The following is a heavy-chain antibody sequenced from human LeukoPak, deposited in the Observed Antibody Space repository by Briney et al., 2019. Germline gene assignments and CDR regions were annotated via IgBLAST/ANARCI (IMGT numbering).Heavy chain of an antibody. CDR2: MNPNSGNT. Sequence: GASVKVSCKASGYTFTSYDINWVRQATGQGLEWMGWMNPNSGNTGYAQKFQGRVTMTRNTSISTAYMELSSLRSEDTAVYYCARGVWEATIEAYGMDVWGQGTTVTVSS. CDR3: ARGVWEATIEAYGMDV. V-gene: IGHV1-8*01. D-gene: IGHD5-12*01. J-gene: IGHJ6*02. CDR1: GYTFTSYD.